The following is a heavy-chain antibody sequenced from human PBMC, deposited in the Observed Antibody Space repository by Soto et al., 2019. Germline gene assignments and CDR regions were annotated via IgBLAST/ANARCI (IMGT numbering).Heavy chain of an antibody. V-gene: IGHV1-2*02. D-gene: IGHD1-1*01. Sequence: QVQLVQSGAEVKKPGASVKVSCKASGYTFTDYYMHWVRQAPGLGLERVGWINPKNGGTNFAQNFQGRVTLTRAVSISTAYMEVNIVRSDDTAVYYCARGQAGPTLDLSVSWGQGTLVTVSS. CDR1: GYTFTDYY. J-gene: IGHJ4*02. CDR3: ARGQAGPTLDLSVS. CDR2: INPKNGGT.